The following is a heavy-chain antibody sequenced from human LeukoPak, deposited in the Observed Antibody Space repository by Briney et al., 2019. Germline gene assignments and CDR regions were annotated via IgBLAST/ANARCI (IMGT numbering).Heavy chain of an antibody. D-gene: IGHD3-22*01. Sequence: GGSLRLSCAASGFTFSSYAMSWVRQAPGKGLEWVSAISGSGGSTYYADSVKGRLTISRDNSKNTLYLEMNSLRAEDTAVYYCAKHGSSGGYYRGFDYWGQGTLVTVST. CDR3: AKHGSSGGYYRGFDY. CDR2: ISGSGGST. V-gene: IGHV3-23*01. J-gene: IGHJ4*02. CDR1: GFTFSSYA.